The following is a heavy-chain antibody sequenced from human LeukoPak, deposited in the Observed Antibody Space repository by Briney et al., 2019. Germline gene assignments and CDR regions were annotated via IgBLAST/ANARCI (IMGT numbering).Heavy chain of an antibody. D-gene: IGHD3-10*01. CDR1: GGSISSGGYY. V-gene: IGHV4-31*03. J-gene: IGHJ3*02. CDR2: IHYSGST. CDR3: ARDNGSGSYYTFDI. Sequence: PSETLSLTCTVSGGSISSGGYYWSWIRQHPGKGLEWIGYIHYSGSTYYNPSLKSRITISVDTSKNQFSLKLSSVTAADTAVYYCARDNGSGSYYTFDIWGQGTMVTVSS.